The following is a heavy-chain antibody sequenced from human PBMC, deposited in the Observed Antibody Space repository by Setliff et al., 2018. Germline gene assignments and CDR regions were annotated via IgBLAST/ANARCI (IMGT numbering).Heavy chain of an antibody. Sequence: SETLSLTCTVSGGSISSSLYYWGWIRQPPGKGLEWIGTIYDGGKTYYNPSLKSRASISVDTSKNQFSLKLNSVTAADTGVYYCASCRYQVPYNYWGQGTLVTVSS. V-gene: IGHV4-39*01. D-gene: IGHD2-2*01. CDR3: ASCRYQVPYNY. CDR1: GGSISSSLYY. J-gene: IGHJ4*02. CDR2: IYDGGKT.